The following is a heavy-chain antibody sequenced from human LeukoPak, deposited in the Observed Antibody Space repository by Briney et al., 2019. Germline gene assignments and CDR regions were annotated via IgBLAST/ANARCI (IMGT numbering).Heavy chain of an antibody. Sequence: PGGSLRLSCAASGFTFTTYWMSWVRQAPGMGLEWVANIKQDESEKYYVDSVKGRFTISRDNAKNSLYLQMTGLRAEDTAVYFCARPLGYCSGGSCFPYDYWGQGTLVTVSS. V-gene: IGHV3-7*03. CDR2: IKQDESEK. J-gene: IGHJ4*02. CDR3: ARPLGYCSGGSCFPYDY. D-gene: IGHD2-15*01. CDR1: GFTFTTYW.